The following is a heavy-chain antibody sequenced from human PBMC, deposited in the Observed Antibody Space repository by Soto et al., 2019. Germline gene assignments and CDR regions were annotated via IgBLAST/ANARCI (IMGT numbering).Heavy chain of an antibody. J-gene: IGHJ4*02. D-gene: IGHD6-13*01. CDR3: AKDPAADSRKSYYFDY. CDR2: ISGSGGST. CDR1: GFTFSSYA. Sequence: EVQLLESGGGLVQPGGSLRLSCAASGFTFSSYAMSWVRQAPGKGLEWVSAISGSGGSTYYADSVKGRFTISRDNSKNTLYLQMNSLRAEETAVYYCAKDPAADSRKSYYFDYWGQGTLVTVSS. V-gene: IGHV3-23*01.